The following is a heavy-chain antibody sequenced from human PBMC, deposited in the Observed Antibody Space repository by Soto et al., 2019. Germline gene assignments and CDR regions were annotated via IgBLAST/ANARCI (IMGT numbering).Heavy chain of an antibody. CDR3: ARERGYGDYYFDY. CDR2: IYHSGST. V-gene: IGHV4-30-2*01. Sequence: SETLSLTCAVSGGSISSGGYSWSWIRQPPGKGLEWIGYIYHSGSTYYNPSLKSRVTISVDRSKNQFSLKLSSVTAADTAVYYCARERGYGDYYFDYWGQGTLVTVSS. D-gene: IGHD4-17*01. J-gene: IGHJ4*02. CDR1: GGSISSGGYS.